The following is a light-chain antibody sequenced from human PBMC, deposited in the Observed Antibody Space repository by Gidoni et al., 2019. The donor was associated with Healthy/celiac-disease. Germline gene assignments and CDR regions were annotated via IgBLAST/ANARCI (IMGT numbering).Light chain of an antibody. CDR1: QDISNY. CDR2: DAY. J-gene: IGKJ3*01. V-gene: IGKV1-33*01. Sequence: DIPMTQSLSSLSASVGVRVTITCQASQDISNYLNCDQQKQGKAPKLLIYDAYNLETGVPSRFSGSGSGKDFTFTISRLQHEDIATYYCQQYDKLFTFXPXTKVDIK. CDR3: QQYDKLFT.